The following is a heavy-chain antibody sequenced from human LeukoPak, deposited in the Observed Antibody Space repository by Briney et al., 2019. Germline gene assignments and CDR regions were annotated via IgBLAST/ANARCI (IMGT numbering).Heavy chain of an antibody. D-gene: IGHD6-19*01. CDR2: IGDSGEIE. J-gene: IGHJ4*02. CDR3: AKGYSSGWTPFDY. V-gene: IGHV3-23*01. CDR1: GLILRGHA. Sequence: PGGSLRLSCEASGLILRGHAMSWVRQAPGKGLEWVSGIGDSGEIERYADSVKGRFTISRDNVRNTVYLEMRSLRPEDTAVYYCAKGYSSGWTPFDYWGQGTQVTVSS.